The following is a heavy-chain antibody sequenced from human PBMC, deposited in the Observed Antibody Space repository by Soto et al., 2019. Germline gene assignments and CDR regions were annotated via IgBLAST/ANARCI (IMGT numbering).Heavy chain of an antibody. CDR1: AGTFDTYR. J-gene: IGHJ4*02. CDR2: TIPAIDLI. V-gene: IGHV1-69*02. CDR3: ARTGSFDY. Sequence: QVPLVQSGAEVKKPGASVKVSCKASAGTFDTYRIMWVRQAPGQGLEWMGRTIPAIDLINYAQKFQGRFTITVDKSTTTVYMELRSLRYEDTAIYYCARTGSFDYWGQGTLVTVSS.